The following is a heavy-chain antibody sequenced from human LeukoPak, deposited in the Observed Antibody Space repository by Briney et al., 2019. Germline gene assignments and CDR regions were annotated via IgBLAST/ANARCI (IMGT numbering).Heavy chain of an antibody. CDR3: ARAGHSSAWYTASDS. Sequence: GGSLRLSCAPSRLTVFIDYMSWVPPAPGKGVEGVSGIYSGGGTYYTDSVRGRFTISRDNSKNTLYLQINSLRVDDNAMYYFARAGHSSAWYTASDSWGQGTLVTVSS. CDR1: RLTVFIDY. D-gene: IGHD6-19*01. V-gene: IGHV3-53*03. CDR2: IYSGGGT. J-gene: IGHJ4*02.